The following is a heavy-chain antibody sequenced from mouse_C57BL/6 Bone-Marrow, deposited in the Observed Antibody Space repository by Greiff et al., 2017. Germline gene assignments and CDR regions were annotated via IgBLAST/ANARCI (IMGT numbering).Heavy chain of an antibody. CDR1: GYTFTGYW. Sequence: QVQLKQSGAELMKPGASVKLSCKASGYTFTGYWIEWVKQRPGHGLEWIGEILPGSGSTNYNEKFKGKATFTADTSSNTAYMQRSCLATEDSAIYYCATLSRYFDVWGTGTTVTVSS. V-gene: IGHV1-9*01. CDR3: ATLSRYFDV. CDR2: ILPGSGST. J-gene: IGHJ1*03. D-gene: IGHD1-1*01.